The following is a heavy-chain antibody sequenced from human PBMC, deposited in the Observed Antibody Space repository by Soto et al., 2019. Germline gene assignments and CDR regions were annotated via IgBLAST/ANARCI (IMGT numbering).Heavy chain of an antibody. D-gene: IGHD2-2*01. CDR2: INSDGSST. V-gene: IGHV3-74*01. Sequence: EVQLVESGGGLVQPGGSLRLSCAASGFTFSSYWMHWVRQAPGKGLVLVSRINSDGSSTSYADSVKGRFTISRDNANHTLYLQMNSLRAEDTAVYYCARGGACQTSTCSSTSPHDYWGQGTLVTVSS. CDR3: ARGGACQTSTCSSTSPHDY. CDR1: GFTFSSYW. J-gene: IGHJ4*02.